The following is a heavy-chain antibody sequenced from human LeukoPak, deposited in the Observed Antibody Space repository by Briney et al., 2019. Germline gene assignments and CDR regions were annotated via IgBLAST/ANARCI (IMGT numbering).Heavy chain of an antibody. Sequence: GGSLRLSCAASGFTFSSYGMHWVRQAPGKGLEWVAFIRYDGSNKYYADSVKGRFTNSRDNSKNTLYLQMNSLRAEDTAVYYCAKDALVVVVADSYFDYWGQGTLVTVSS. CDR1: GFTFSSYG. J-gene: IGHJ4*02. CDR3: AKDALVVVVADSYFDY. CDR2: IRYDGSNK. V-gene: IGHV3-30*02. D-gene: IGHD2-15*01.